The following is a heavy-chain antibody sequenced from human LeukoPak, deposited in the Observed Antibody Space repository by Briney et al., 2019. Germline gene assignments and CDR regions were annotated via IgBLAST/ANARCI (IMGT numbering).Heavy chain of an antibody. CDR1: GYTFTSYG. D-gene: IGHD3-9*01. V-gene: IGHV1-18*01. CDR2: ISAYNGNT. J-gene: IGHJ6*02. CDR3: APNYYDILTGYYYYYGMDV. Sequence: ASVKVSCKASGYTFTSYGISWVRQAPGQGLEWMGWISAYNGNTNYAQKLQGRVTMTTDTSTSTAYMELRSLRSDDTAVYYCAPNYYDILTGYYYYYGMDVWGQGTTVTVSS.